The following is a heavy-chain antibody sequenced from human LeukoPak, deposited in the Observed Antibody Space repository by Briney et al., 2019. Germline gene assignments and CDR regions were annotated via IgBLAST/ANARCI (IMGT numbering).Heavy chain of an antibody. J-gene: IGHJ5*02. CDR3: AKDPRAGGGSS. CDR1: GFNFSNYA. V-gene: IGHV3-23*01. Sequence: PGGSLRLSCAASGFNFSNYAMTWVRQAPGKGLEWVSTVNSNDRPYYADSVKGRFTISRDNSKNTLYLQMNTLRVEDTALYYCAKDPRAGGGSSWGQGTLVTVSS. CDR2: VNSNDRP. D-gene: IGHD1-26*01.